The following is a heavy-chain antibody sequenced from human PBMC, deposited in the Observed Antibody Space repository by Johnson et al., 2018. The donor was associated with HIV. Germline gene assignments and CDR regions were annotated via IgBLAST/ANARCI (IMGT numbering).Heavy chain of an antibody. V-gene: IGHV3-11*04. CDR2: ISNSGTTI. CDR3: AKQLAGHDAFDI. D-gene: IGHD6-6*01. CDR1: GFTFSDYY. Sequence: QVQLVESGGGLVKPGGSLRLSCAASGFTFSDYYVSWVRQAPEKGLEWVSYISNSGTTIYYAASVKGRFTISRDNAKKSLYLQMNSLRAEDTAVHYCAKQLAGHDAFDIWCQGTMVTVSS. J-gene: IGHJ3*02.